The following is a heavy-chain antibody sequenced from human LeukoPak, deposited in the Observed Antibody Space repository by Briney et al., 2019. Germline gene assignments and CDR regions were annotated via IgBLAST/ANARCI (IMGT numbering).Heavy chain of an antibody. J-gene: IGHJ5*02. D-gene: IGHD6-25*01. CDR1: GGSISSSSYY. Sequence: SETLSLTCTASGGSISSSSYYWGWIRQPPGKALEWIGSIYYSGSTYYNPSLKSRVTISVDTSKKQFSLKMSSVTAADTAVYYCARPGGSSGSGFDPWGQGTLVTVSS. V-gene: IGHV4-39*01. CDR3: ARPGGSSGSGFDP. CDR2: IYYSGST.